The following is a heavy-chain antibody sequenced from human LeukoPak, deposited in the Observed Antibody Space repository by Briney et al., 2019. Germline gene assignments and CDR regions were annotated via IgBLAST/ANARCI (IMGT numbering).Heavy chain of an antibody. CDR3: AREGGSGGNYYMDV. D-gene: IGHD3-10*01. V-gene: IGHV4-61*02. CDR1: GGSISSGSYY. J-gene: IGHJ6*03. CDR2: IYTSGST. Sequence: SETLSLTCTVSGGSISSGSYYWSWIRQPAGKGLEWIGRIYTSGSTNYNPSLKSRVTMSVDTSKNQFSLKLSSVTAADTAVYYCAREGGSGGNYYMDVWGKGTTVTISS.